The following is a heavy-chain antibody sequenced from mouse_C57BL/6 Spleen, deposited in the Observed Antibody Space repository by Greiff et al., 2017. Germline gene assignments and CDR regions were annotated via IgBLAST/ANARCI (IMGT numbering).Heavy chain of an antibody. CDR2: ISYDGSN. D-gene: IGHD1-1*01. CDR1: GYSITSGYY. J-gene: IGHJ1*03. V-gene: IGHV3-6*01. CDR3: ARGGYYGSSGYFDF. Sequence: ESGPGLVKPSQSLSLTCSVTGYSITSGYYWNWIRQFPGNKLEWMGYISYDGSNNYNPSLKNRISITRDTSKNQFFLKLNSVTTEDTATYYCARGGYYGSSGYFDFWGTGTTVTVSS.